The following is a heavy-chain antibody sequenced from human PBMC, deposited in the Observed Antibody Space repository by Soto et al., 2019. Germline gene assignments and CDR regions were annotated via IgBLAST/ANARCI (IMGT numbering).Heavy chain of an antibody. CDR2: IDHDGPT. Sequence: EVQLVESGGGLVQPGESLRLSCAGSGFTFSNYWMHWVRQAPGKGLEWVSRIDHDGPTDYADSVRGRFTISRDNAENTRYLQMNSLRPEDTAVYYCVRDSHGDYWGQGTLVTVSS. J-gene: IGHJ4*02. CDR1: GFTFSNYW. CDR3: VRDSHGDY. V-gene: IGHV3-74*01.